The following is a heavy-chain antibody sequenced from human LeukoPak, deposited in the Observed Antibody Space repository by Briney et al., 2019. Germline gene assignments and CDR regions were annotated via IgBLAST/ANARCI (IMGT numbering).Heavy chain of an antibody. V-gene: IGHV3-7*01. J-gene: IGHJ3*02. Sequence: GGSLRLSCAASGFTFSSYWMSWVRQAPGKGLEWVANIKRDGSEKYYVDSVKGRFTISRDNAKNSLYLQMNSLRAEDTAVYYCAREGQWLPDAFDIWGQGTMVTVSS. CDR1: GFTFSSYW. D-gene: IGHD6-19*01. CDR3: AREGQWLPDAFDI. CDR2: IKRDGSEK.